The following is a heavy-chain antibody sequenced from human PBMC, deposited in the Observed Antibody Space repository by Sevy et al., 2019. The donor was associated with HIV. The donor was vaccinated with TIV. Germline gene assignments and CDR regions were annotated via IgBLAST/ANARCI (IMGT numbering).Heavy chain of an antibody. Sequence: GGSLRLSCVASGFSISSYSVNWVRQAPGKGLERVSYISYSSGITYYADSVKGRFTTSRDKAENSLHLHMNSLRDEDTAVYYCARDGGTTTEAKGFDHWCQGILVTVSS. CDR1: GFSISSYS. CDR3: ARDGGTTTEAKGFDH. D-gene: IGHD1-1*01. V-gene: IGHV3-48*02. CDR2: ISYSSGIT. J-gene: IGHJ4*02.